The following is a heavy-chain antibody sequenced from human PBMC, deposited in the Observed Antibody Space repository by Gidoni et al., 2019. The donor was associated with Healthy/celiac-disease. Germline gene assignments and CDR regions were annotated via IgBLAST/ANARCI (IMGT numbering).Heavy chain of an antibody. CDR1: GFTFRSSW. CDR3: ARESMADFWSGYHYYYYGMDV. CDR2: INSDGSST. D-gene: IGHD3-3*01. J-gene: IGHJ6*02. Sequence: EVQLVESGGGLVQPGGSLRLSCAASGFTFRSSWMQWGRQAPGKGLVWFSRINSDGSSTSYADSVKGRFTISRDNAKNTLYLQMNSLRAEDTAVYYCARESMADFWSGYHYYYYGMDVWGQGTTVTVSS. V-gene: IGHV3-74*01.